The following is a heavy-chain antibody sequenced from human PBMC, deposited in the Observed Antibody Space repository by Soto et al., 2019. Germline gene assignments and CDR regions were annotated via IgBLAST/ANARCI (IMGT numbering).Heavy chain of an antibody. J-gene: IGHJ5*01. CDR3: ATTLTTTFWFDS. D-gene: IGHD4-4*01. V-gene: IGHV4-61*01. CDR1: GDSVISSSYY. CDR2: ISYSGST. Sequence: QVQLQESGPGLVKPSETLSLTRTVSGDSVISSSYYWSWVRQPPGKGLEWIGYISYSGSTNYNASLKSRVTISIDTSKSQFSLKLSSVTAADTAVYYCATTLTTTFWFDSWGQGALVTVSS.